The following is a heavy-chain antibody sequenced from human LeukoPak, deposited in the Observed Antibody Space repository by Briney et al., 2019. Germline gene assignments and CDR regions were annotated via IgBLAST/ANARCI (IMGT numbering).Heavy chain of an antibody. D-gene: IGHD5-12*01. CDR2: INWNGGST. CDR1: GFTFDDYG. CDR3: ARAGRGWLPNSNDY. J-gene: IGHJ4*02. V-gene: IGHV3-20*04. Sequence: PGGSLRLSCAASGFTFDDYGMSWVRQAPGKGLEWVSGINWNGGSTGYADSVKGRFTISRDNAKNSLYLQMNSLRAEDTALYYCARAGRGWLPNSNDYWGQGTLVTVSS.